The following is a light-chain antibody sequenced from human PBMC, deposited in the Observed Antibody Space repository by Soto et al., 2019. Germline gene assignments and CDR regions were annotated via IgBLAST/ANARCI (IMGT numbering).Light chain of an antibody. CDR3: QQYNTYNT. V-gene: IGKV1-5*03. Sequence: DIQMTQSPSTLSASVGDRVTITCRASQSIGNRLAWYQQKPGKAPKFLIYEASTLESGVPSRFSGSGYETDFSLSISSLQPDDFATYYCQQYNTYNTFGQGTKLEIK. CDR2: EAS. J-gene: IGKJ2*01. CDR1: QSIGNR.